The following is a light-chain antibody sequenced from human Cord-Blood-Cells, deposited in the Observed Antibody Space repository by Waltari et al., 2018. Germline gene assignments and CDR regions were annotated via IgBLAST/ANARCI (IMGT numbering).Light chain of an antibody. Sequence: DIVMTQSPDSLAVSLGEGATINCKSSQSVLYSSNNKNYLAWYQHKPGQPPKLLIYWASTRESGVPDRFSGSGSGTDFTLTIGSLQAEDVAVYYCQQYYSTPRTFGQGTKVEIK. V-gene: IGKV4-1*01. CDR2: WAS. CDR1: QSVLYSSNNKNY. CDR3: QQYYSTPRT. J-gene: IGKJ1*01.